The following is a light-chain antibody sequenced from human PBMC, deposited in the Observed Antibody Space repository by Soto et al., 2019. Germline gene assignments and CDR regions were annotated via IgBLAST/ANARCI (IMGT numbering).Light chain of an antibody. CDR3: CSYAGSYTFV. V-gene: IGLV2-11*01. CDR2: DVK. Sequence: QSALTQPRSVSGSPGQSVTISCTGNSSDVGGYNYVSWYQQYPGKAPKVMIYDVKTRPSGVPDRFSGSKSGNTASLTISGLQAEDEADYYCCSYAGSYTFVFGTGTKLTVL. CDR1: SSDVGGYNY. J-gene: IGLJ1*01.